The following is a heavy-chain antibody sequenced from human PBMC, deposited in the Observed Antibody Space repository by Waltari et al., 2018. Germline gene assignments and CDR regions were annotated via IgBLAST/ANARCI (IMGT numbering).Heavy chain of an antibody. D-gene: IGHD1-7*01. CDR3: ARDFVRTGTTDYYGMDV. CDR2: IIPIFGTA. V-gene: IGHV1-69*12. CDR1: GGTFSSYA. J-gene: IGHJ6*02. Sequence: QVQLVQSGAEVKKPGSSVKVSCKASGGTFSSYAISWVRQAPGQGLEWMGGIIPIFGTANYAQKFQGRVTITADESTSTAYMELSSLRSEDTAVYYCARDFVRTGTTDYYGMDVWGQGTTVTVSS.